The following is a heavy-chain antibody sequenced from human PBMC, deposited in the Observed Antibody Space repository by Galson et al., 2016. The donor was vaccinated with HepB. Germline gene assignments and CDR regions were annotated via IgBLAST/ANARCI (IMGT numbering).Heavy chain of an antibody. V-gene: IGHV3-21*01. J-gene: IGHJ4*02. D-gene: IGHD3-10*01. CDR1: GFTFSNYY. CDR3: ARLWLGELSGDFDY. Sequence: SLRLSCAASGFTFSNYYMNWVRQAPGKGLEWVSSISSSSAYIYYADSVKGRFTISRDNAKNSLYLQMNSLRAEDTAVYYCARLWLGELSGDFDYWGQGTLVTVSS. CDR2: ISSSSAYI.